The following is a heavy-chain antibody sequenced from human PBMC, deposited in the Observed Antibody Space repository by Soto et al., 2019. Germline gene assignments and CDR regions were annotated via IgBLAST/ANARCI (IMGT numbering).Heavy chain of an antibody. D-gene: IGHD6-13*01. Sequence: SETLSLTCTVSGGSISSYYWSWIRQPPGKGLEWIGYIYYSGSTNYNPSLKSRVTISVDTSKNQFSLKLSSVTAADTAVYYCARRGIAAAGGGYCYYYMDVWGKGTTVTVSS. V-gene: IGHV4-59*08. CDR3: ARRGIAAAGGGYCYYYMDV. CDR2: IYYSGST. J-gene: IGHJ6*03. CDR1: GGSISSYY.